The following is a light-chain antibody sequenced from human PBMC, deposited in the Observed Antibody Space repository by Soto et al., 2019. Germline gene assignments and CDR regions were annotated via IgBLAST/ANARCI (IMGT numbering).Light chain of an antibody. CDR3: QQRHSYPIT. CDR2: AAS. V-gene: IGKV1-8*01. CDR1: QGISSY. J-gene: IGKJ5*01. Sequence: AIRMTQSPSSFSASTGDRVTITCRASQGISSYLAWYQQKPGKAPKLLLYAASTLQSGVPSRFSGSGSGTDFTLTIASLQPEDFATYYCQQRHSYPITFGQGTRLEIK.